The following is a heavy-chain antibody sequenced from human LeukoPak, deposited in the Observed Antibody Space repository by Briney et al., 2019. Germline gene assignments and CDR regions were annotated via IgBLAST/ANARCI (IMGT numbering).Heavy chain of an antibody. Sequence: GGSLRLSCAASGFTVSNNYMSWVRQAAGKGLDWVSVIYSDGSTYYADSVKGRLTISKDNSKNTLYLQMNSLRAEDTAIYYCAKAPTYGLDVWGQGTTVTVSS. CDR3: AKAPTYGLDV. CDR1: GFTVSNNY. V-gene: IGHV3-53*01. CDR2: IYSDGST. J-gene: IGHJ6*02.